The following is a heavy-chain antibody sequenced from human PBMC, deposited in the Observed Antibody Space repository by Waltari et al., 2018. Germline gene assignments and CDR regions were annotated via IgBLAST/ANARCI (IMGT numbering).Heavy chain of an antibody. D-gene: IGHD6-13*01. CDR1: GYTFTSYA. Sequence: QVQLVQSGAEVKKPGASVKVSCKASGYTFTSYAMHWVRQAPGQRLEWMGWINAGNGNTKYSQKFQGRVTITRDTSASTAYMELSSLRSEDTAVYYCAREPYSSSWYRGAFDIWGQGTMVTVSS. V-gene: IGHV1-3*01. CDR2: INAGNGNT. CDR3: AREPYSSSWYRGAFDI. J-gene: IGHJ3*02.